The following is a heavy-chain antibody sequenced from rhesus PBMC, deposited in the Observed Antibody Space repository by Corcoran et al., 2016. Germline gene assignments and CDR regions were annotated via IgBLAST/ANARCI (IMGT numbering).Heavy chain of an antibody. CDR2: IRSKTNGGTT. CDR3: ARLSGWAVDY. CDR1: GFTISDYY. D-gene: IGHD6-31*01. J-gene: IGHJ4*01. V-gene: IGHV3S22*01. Sequence: EVHLVDSGGGLLQSGGSLRLSCAVSGFTISDYYMPWVRQAPGQGQEWVGFIRSKTNGGTTEYAASVKGRFSSSRDDSKNMASLQMNSLKTEETAVYYCARLSGWAVDYWGQGVLVTVSS.